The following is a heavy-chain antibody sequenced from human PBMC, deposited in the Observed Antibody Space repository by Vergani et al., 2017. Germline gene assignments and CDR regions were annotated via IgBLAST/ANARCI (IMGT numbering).Heavy chain of an antibody. CDR3: AKDRDTGGITMVRGHLADY. CDR2: ISGSGGST. V-gene: IGHV3-23*01. J-gene: IGHJ4*02. D-gene: IGHD3-10*01. Sequence: EVQLLESGGGLVQPGGSLRLSCAASGFTFSSYAMSWVRQAPGKGLEWVSAISGSGGSTYYADSVKGRFTISRDNSKNTLYLQMNSLRAEDTAVYYCAKDRDTGGITMVRGHLADYWGQGTLVTVSS. CDR1: GFTFSSYA.